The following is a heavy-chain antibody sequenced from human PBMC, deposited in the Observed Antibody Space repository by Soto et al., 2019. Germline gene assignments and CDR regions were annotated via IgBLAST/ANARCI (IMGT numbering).Heavy chain of an antibody. CDR2: VNHSGST. Sequence: SETLSLTCAVYGGSFSGYYWSWIRQPPGKGLEWIGEVNHSGSTNYNPSLKSRVTISVDTSKNQFSLKLSSVTAADTAVYYCARGRRGYFDWLLYDYWGQGTLVTVSS. V-gene: IGHV4-34*01. CDR1: GGSFSGYY. D-gene: IGHD3-9*01. J-gene: IGHJ4*02. CDR3: ARGRRGYFDWLLYDY.